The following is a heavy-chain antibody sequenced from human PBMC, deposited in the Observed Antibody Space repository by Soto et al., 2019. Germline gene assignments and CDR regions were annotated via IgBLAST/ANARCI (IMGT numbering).Heavy chain of an antibody. D-gene: IGHD4-4*01. CDR3: AREGINNYNEYYFDS. V-gene: IGHV3-21*01. Sequence: GGSLRLSCAASGFTFSTYSMNWVRQAPGKGLEGVSSISGSGNYTHYADFLRGRFTISRDNAKTSLYLKMNSLRAEETAVYYCAREGINNYNEYYFDSWGQGTVVTVSS. CDR1: GFTFSTYS. CDR2: ISGSGNYT. J-gene: IGHJ4*02.